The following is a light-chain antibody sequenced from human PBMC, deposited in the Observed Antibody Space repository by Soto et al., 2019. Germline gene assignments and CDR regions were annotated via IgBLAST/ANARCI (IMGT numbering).Light chain of an antibody. Sequence: QSALTQPPSASGSPGQSVTISCTGTSSDVGGYNFVSWYQQHPGKAPKLMIYEVNKRPSGVPNRFSGSKSGNTASLTVSGLKAEDEADDYCSSYAGNNNRYVFGTGTKLTVL. CDR1: SSDVGGYNF. J-gene: IGLJ1*01. CDR2: EVN. V-gene: IGLV2-8*01. CDR3: SSYAGNNNRYV.